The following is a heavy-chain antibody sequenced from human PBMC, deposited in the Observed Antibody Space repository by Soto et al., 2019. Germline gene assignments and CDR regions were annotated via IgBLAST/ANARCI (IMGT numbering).Heavy chain of an antibody. Sequence: PGGSLRLSCAASGFRFSKFAMMWVRQAPGKGQEWVSGITCSGGTIEYAASVKGRFTISRDNSKNTVYLQMNSLRAEDTALYFWAKDAVPGDALWRVADWGQGTMVTVSS. D-gene: IGHD2-21*02. V-gene: IGHV3-23*01. CDR2: ITCSGGTI. CDR1: GFRFSKFA. J-gene: IGHJ4*02. CDR3: AKDAVPGDALWRVAD.